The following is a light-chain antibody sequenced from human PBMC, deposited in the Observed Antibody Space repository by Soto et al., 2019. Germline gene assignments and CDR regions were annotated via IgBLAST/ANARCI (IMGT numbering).Light chain of an antibody. Sequence: DIQMTQSPSSLSASVGDRVTITCRASQSISPYLNWYQHKPGKAPKLLIFASSTLHSGVPVRFSGSRSGTDVTLTISALQPEDFATYYCQQTYTTPCSFGQGTKLEPK. J-gene: IGKJ2*04. CDR1: QSISPY. V-gene: IGKV1-39*01. CDR2: ASS. CDR3: QQTYTTPCS.